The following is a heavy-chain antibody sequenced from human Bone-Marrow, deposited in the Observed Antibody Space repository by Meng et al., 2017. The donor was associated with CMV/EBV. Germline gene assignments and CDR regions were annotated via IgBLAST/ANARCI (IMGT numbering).Heavy chain of an antibody. D-gene: IGHD3-3*01. CDR2: IRYDVSNK. Sequence: GSLRLSCAASGFTFSNYGMHWVRQAPGKGLEWVAFIRYDVSNKYYVDSVKGRFTISRDNSKNTLYLQMNSLRTEDTAVYYCAKDQTYYDFWSGYRNHYYYGMDVWGQGTTVTVSS. V-gene: IGHV3-30*02. J-gene: IGHJ6*02. CDR3: AKDQTYYDFWSGYRNHYYYGMDV. CDR1: GFTFSNYG.